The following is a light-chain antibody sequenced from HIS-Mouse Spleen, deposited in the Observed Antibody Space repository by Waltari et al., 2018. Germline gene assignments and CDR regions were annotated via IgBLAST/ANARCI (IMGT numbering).Light chain of an antibody. Sequence: SYELTQPPSVSVSPGQTASITRSGDKLVDKYACWYQPKPGQSPVLVIYQDSKRPSGIPERFSGSNSGNTATLTISGTQAMDEADYYCQAWDSSTAVFGGGTKLTVL. CDR1: KLVDKY. J-gene: IGLJ2*01. CDR2: QDS. V-gene: IGLV3-1*01. CDR3: QAWDSSTAV.